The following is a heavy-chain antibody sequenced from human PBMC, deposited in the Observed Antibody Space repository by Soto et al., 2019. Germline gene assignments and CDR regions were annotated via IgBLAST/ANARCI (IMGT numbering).Heavy chain of an antibody. V-gene: IGHV4-34*01. D-gene: IGHD6-13*01. CDR1: GGSISSYY. J-gene: IGHJ4*02. Sequence: SETLSLTCTVSGGSISSYYWSWIRQPPGKGLEWIGEINHSGSTNYNPSLKSRVTISVDTSKNQFSLKLSSVTAADTAVYYCNRGQQLPHFDYWGQGTLVTVSS. CDR2: INHSGST. CDR3: NRGQQLPHFDY.